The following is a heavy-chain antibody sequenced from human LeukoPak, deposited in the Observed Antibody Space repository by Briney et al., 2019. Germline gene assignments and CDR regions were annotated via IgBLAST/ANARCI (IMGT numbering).Heavy chain of an antibody. J-gene: IGHJ4*02. V-gene: IGHV3-30-3*01. CDR2: ISYDGNNK. D-gene: IGHD6-13*01. CDR3: ARDGSSSSWYVVPYFDY. CDR1: GITFNSYA. Sequence: PGGSLRLSCVASGITFNSYAIHWVRQAPGKGLEWVAVISYDGNNKYYADSVKGRFTISRDNSKNTLYLQMNSLRSDDTAVYYCARDGSSSSWYVVPYFDYWGQGTLVTVSS.